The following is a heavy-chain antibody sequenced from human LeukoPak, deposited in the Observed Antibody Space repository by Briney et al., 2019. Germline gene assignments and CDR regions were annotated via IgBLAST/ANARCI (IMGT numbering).Heavy chain of an antibody. V-gene: IGHV3-48*03. J-gene: IGHJ4*02. CDR1: GFTFSSYE. D-gene: IGHD1-26*01. CDR3: ARGYTGSYSDY. CDR2: ISSSGTTI. Sequence: GGSLTLSCAASGFTFSSYEMNWVRQAPGKGLEWVSYISSSGTTIYYADSVKRRLTISRHNSKTSLYLQMNSLRAEDTAVYYCARGYTGSYSDYWGQGTLVTVS.